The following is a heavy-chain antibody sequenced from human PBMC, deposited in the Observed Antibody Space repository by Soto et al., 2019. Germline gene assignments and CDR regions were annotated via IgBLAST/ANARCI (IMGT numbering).Heavy chain of an antibody. Sequence: QVQLQESGPGLVKPSGTLSLTCAVSGGSISSSNWWSWVRQPPGKGLEWIGEIYHSGSTNYNPSLKSRVTISVDKAKNQFSLKLSSVTAADTAVYYCARGKRRIAAAGIVYWFDPWGQGTLVTVSS. D-gene: IGHD6-13*01. V-gene: IGHV4-4*02. CDR3: ARGKRRIAAAGIVYWFDP. CDR2: IYHSGST. CDR1: GGSISSSNW. J-gene: IGHJ5*02.